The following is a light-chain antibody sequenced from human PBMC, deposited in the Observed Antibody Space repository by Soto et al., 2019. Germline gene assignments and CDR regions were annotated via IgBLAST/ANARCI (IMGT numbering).Light chain of an antibody. J-gene: IGKJ4*01. CDR3: EQRYSTPQVT. CDR2: KAS. V-gene: IGKV1-39*01. Sequence: DIQMTQSPSFLSASVGDRVTITCRASQSISTYLSWYRQKPGKAPNLLIYKASSLQGGVPSRFSGSGSGTEFTLTISSLQPEDFATYYCEQRYSTPQVTFGGGTKVEIK. CDR1: QSISTY.